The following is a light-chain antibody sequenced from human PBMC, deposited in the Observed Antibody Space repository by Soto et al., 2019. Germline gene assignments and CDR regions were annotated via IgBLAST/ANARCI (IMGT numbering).Light chain of an antibody. V-gene: IGLV2-8*01. Sequence: QSVLTQPPSASGSPGQSVTISCTGTSSDVGGYNYVSWYQQHPGKAPKVMIYEVSKRPSGVPDRFSGSKSGNTASLTVSGLQAEDEADYYCSSYAGRSLVVGGGTKSPS. CDR2: EVS. J-gene: IGLJ2*01. CDR3: SSYAGRSLV. CDR1: SSDVGGYNY.